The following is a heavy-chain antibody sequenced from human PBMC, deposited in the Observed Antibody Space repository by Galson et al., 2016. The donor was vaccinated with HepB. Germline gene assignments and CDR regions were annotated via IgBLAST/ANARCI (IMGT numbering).Heavy chain of an antibody. V-gene: IGHV3-33*08. CDR3: VTGPGHIEELRANEEYFQD. Sequence: SLRLSCAASGFSFSRFGMHWVRQAPGKGLEWVAVIWFDGSKKYYADSMKGRFTVSRDNSKNVLYLQMSSLRAEDTAVYYCVTGPGHIEELRANEEYFQDWGQGTLVTVSS. CDR1: GFSFSRFG. J-gene: IGHJ1*01. CDR2: IWFDGSKK. D-gene: IGHD2-21*01.